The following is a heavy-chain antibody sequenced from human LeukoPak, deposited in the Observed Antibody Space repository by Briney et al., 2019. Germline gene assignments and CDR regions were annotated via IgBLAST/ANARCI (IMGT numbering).Heavy chain of an antibody. CDR1: GGSISSSNW. D-gene: IGHD2-21*02. CDR2: IYHSGST. J-gene: IGHJ4*02. Sequence: SETLSLTCTVSGGSISSSNWWSWVRQPPGKGLEWIGEIYHSGSTNYNPSLKSRVTISVDKSKNQFTLKLSSVTAADTAVYYCAREADCGGDCYPDYWGQGTLVTVSS. V-gene: IGHV4-4*02. CDR3: AREADCGGDCYPDY.